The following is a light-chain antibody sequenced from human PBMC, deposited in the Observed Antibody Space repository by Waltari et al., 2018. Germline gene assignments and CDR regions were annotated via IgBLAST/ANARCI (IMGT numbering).Light chain of an antibody. CDR3: TSYTSSGTCV. CDR1: TSDVGGYDY. Sequence: QSALTQPASVSGSPGQSITISCTGTTSDVGGYDYVSWYQQHPSKAPKLMIYDVSYRPSGVSNRFSGSKSGNTASLTISGLQDEDEADYYCTSYTSSGTCVFGSGTKVTVL. V-gene: IGLV2-14*03. CDR2: DVS. J-gene: IGLJ1*01.